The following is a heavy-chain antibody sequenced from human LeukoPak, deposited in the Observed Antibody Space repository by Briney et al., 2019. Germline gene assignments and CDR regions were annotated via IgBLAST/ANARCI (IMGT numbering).Heavy chain of an antibody. D-gene: IGHD6-13*01. V-gene: IGHV5-51*01. CDR1: GYSFATYW. CDR3: ARLGQVSPRLYSSSWYFDY. Sequence: GESLKISCKGSGYSFATYWIVWVRQMPGKGLEWVGVIYPGDSDTRYSPSFQGQFTISADKSISTAYLQWSSLKASDTAMYHCARLGQVSPRLYSSSWYFDYWGQGTLVTVSS. CDR2: IYPGDSDT. J-gene: IGHJ4*02.